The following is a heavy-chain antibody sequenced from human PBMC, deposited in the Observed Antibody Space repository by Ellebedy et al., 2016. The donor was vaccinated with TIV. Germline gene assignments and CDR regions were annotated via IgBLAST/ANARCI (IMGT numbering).Heavy chain of an antibody. J-gene: IGHJ4*02. CDR2: IFPGDSDT. V-gene: IGHV5-51*01. D-gene: IGHD5-12*01. CDR1: GYSFTSQW. Sequence: GESLKISCKGSGYSFTSQWIAWVRQMPGKGLEWMGIIFPGDSDTRYSPSFEGQVAISVDTSISTAYLQWSSLKASDTAMYYCARRGYGMGFDYWGQGTLVTVSS. CDR3: ARRGYGMGFDY.